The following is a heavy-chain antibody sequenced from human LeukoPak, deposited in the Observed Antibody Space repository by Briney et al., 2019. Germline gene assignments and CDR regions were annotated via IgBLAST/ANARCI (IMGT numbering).Heavy chain of an antibody. V-gene: IGHV1-2*02. CDR3: ERDDGDYTALFDY. Sequence: ASVKVSCKASGYTFTVYYMHWVRQAPGQGLEWMGWINPNSGGTNYAQKFQGRVTMTGDTSISTAYMKLSRLRSDDTAVYYCERDDGDYTALFDYWGQGTLVTVSS. J-gene: IGHJ4*02. D-gene: IGHD4-17*01. CDR2: INPNSGGT. CDR1: GYTFTVYY.